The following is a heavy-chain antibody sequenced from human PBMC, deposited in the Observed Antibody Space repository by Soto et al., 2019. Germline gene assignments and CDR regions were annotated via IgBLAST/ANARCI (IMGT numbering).Heavy chain of an antibody. V-gene: IGHV3-30*03. D-gene: IGHD2-15*01. CDR3: AEVVNCGGGSCAWSEGFDY. CDR1: GFIFRSYG. CDR2: ISYEGSHT. J-gene: IGHJ4*02. Sequence: QVQMVESGGGVVQPGRSLRLSCAASGFIFRSYGMHWVRQAPGKGLEWVAVISYEGSHTYYADSVKGRFTITRDHSKNTLYLQMNSLRPEDTAVYYCAEVVNCGGGSCAWSEGFDYWGQGTLLTVST.